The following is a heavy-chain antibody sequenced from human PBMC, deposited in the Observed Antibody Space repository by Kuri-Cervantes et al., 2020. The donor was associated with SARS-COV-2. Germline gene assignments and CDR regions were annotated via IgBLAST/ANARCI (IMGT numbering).Heavy chain of an antibody. V-gene: IGHV3-30*07. CDR1: GFTFSSYA. CDR3: ARDQGSSSWYNLGYYYYGMDV. Sequence: GGSLRLSCAASGFTFSSYAMHWVRQAPGKGLEWVAVISYDGSNKYYADSVKGRFTISRDNAKNTLYLQMNSLRAEDTAVYYCARDQGSSSWYNLGYYYYGMDVWGQGTTVTVSS. J-gene: IGHJ6*02. CDR2: ISYDGSNK. D-gene: IGHD6-13*01.